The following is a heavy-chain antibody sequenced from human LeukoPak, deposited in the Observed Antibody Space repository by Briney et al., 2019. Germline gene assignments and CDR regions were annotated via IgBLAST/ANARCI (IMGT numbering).Heavy chain of an antibody. Sequence: SETLSLTCAVSGGSFSGHYCSWIRQAPGKGLEWIGEIDHSGTADSNPSLKRRVTISVDTSKNEFSLRLNSVTAADTAVYYCARGVYGTTATFELWGQGTLVTVSS. CDR2: IDHSGTA. CDR1: GGSFSGHY. D-gene: IGHD1-7*01. V-gene: IGHV4-34*01. J-gene: IGHJ4*02. CDR3: ARGVYGTTATFEL.